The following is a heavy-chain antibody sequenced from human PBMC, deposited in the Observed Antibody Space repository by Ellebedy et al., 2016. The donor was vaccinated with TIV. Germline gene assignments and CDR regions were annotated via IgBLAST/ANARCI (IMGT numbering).Heavy chain of an antibody. CDR2: INTGNGNT. Sequence: ASVKVSXXASGHIFTAYSMHWLRQAPGQRPEWMGWINTGNGNTKYSQMFQGRVIVSWDTSATTAYMELSSLMSEDTAVYYCATREWQDPMDVWGQGTTVTVSS. J-gene: IGHJ6*02. CDR1: GHIFTAYS. CDR3: ATREWQDPMDV. V-gene: IGHV1-3*04. D-gene: IGHD3-3*01.